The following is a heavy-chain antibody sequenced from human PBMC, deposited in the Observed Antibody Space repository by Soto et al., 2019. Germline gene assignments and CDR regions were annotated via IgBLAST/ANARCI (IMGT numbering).Heavy chain of an antibody. CDR2: IYYSGST. V-gene: IGHV4-39*02. Sequence: TSETLSLTCTVSGGSISSSSYYWGWIRQPPGKGLEWIGSIYYSGSTYYNPSLKSRVTISLDTSKNQFSLKLSSVTAADTAVYYCARDGLTVTTDYGMDVWGQGTTVTVSS. CDR3: ARDGLTVTTDYGMDV. J-gene: IGHJ6*02. CDR1: GGSISSSSYY. D-gene: IGHD4-17*01.